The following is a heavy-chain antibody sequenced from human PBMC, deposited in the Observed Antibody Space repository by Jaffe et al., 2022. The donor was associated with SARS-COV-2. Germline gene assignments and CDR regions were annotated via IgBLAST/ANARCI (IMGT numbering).Heavy chain of an antibody. J-gene: IGHJ4*02. CDR3: AKDVGGSHNSFDY. CDR1: GFRFDDYA. CDR2: ISWSSRSL. D-gene: IGHD3-16*01. V-gene: IGHV3-9*01. Sequence: EVRLVESGGGLVQPGRSLRLSCAASGFRFDDYAMHWVRQRPGKGLEWVSGISWSSRSLGYADSVKGRFAISRDNAKNSLYLQMNSLRAEDTAFYYCAKDVGGSHNSFDYWGQGTLVTVSS.